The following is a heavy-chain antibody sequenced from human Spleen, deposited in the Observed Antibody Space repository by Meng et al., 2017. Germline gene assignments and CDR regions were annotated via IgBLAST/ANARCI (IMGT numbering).Heavy chain of an antibody. CDR1: GYTFTGYY. V-gene: IGHV1-2*06. D-gene: IGHD4-17*01. J-gene: IGHJ6*02. CDR3: AGAGITVTRVYYYYGMDV. CDR2: INPNSGGT. Sequence: ASVKVSCKASGYTFTGYYINWVRQAPGQGLEWMGRINPNSGGTNSAQKFQGRVTMTRDTSINTAYMELSRLKSDDTAVYYCAGAGITVTRVYYYYGMDVWGQGTTVTVSS.